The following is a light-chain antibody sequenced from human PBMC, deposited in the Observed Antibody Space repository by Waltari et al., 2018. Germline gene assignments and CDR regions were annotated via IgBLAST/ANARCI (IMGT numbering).Light chain of an antibody. Sequence: DIQMTQSPSSLSASVGDRVTITFQASQDISNNLNCYQQKPGKAPKLLISYASTLERGVPLRFSGSGSGTSFTFIISSLQPEDIAIYFCQQYDDFPRTFGGGTKVEIK. V-gene: IGKV1-33*01. CDR2: YAS. J-gene: IGKJ4*01. CDR3: QQYDDFPRT. CDR1: QDISNN.